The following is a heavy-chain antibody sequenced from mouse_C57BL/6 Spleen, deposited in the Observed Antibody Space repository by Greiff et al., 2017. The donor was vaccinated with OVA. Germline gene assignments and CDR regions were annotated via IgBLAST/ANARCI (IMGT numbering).Heavy chain of an antibody. CDR1: GYAFTNYL. Sequence: QVQLQQSGAELVRPGTSVKVSCKASGYAFTNYLIEWVKQRPGQGLEWIGVINPGSGGTNYNEKFKGKATLTADKSSSTAYMQLSSLTSEDSAVYFCARVWEGVFAYWGQGTLVTVSA. CDR2: INPGSGGT. J-gene: IGHJ3*01. CDR3: ARVWEGVFAY. D-gene: IGHD4-1*01. V-gene: IGHV1-54*01.